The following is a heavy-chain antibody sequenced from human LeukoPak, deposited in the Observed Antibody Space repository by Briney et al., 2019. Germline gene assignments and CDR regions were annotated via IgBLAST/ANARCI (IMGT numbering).Heavy chain of an antibody. CDR2: LYSSGST. Sequence: SETLSLTCTVSGGSITSGTDYWSWIRQPAGKGLEWIGRLYSSGSTNDNPSLKSRVTISADTSKNQFSLKLSSVTAVDTAVYYCARGYGMDVWGQGTTVTVSS. J-gene: IGHJ6*02. CDR1: GGSITSGTDY. CDR3: ARGYGMDV. V-gene: IGHV4-61*02.